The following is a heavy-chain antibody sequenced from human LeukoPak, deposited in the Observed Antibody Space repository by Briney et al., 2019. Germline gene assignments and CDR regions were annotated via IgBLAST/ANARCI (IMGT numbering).Heavy chain of an antibody. V-gene: IGHV4-34*01. D-gene: IGHD1-1*01. CDR1: GGSFSSYY. CDR2: IYYSGTT. Sequence: SETLSLTCAVYGGSFSSYYWGWIRQPPGKGLEWIGSIYYSGTTNYNSSLRSRVTISVDTSKNQFSLNLSSRTDAYIAAYYCARVQLDVWTDEHGFHPWGQGILVTVSS. J-gene: IGHJ5*02. CDR3: ARVQLDVWTDEHGFHP.